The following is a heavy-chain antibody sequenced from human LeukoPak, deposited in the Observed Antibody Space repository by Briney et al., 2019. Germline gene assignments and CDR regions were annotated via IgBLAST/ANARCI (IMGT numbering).Heavy chain of an antibody. CDR2: IYYSGST. CDR1: GGSISSYY. D-gene: IGHD3-10*01. CDR3: AVGGYGSAGMDV. Sequence: SETLSLTCTVSGGSISSYYWSWFRQPPGKGLEWIGYIYYSGSTNYNSSLKSRVTISVDTSKNQFSLKLSSVTAADTAVYYCAVGGYGSAGMDVWGQGTTVTVSS. V-gene: IGHV4-59*01. J-gene: IGHJ6*02.